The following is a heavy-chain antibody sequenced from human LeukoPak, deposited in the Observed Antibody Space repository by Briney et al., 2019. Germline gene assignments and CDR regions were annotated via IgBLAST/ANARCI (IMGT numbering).Heavy chain of an antibody. D-gene: IGHD2-2*01. CDR2: IIPIFGTA. V-gene: IGHV1-69*13. CDR1: GGTFSSYA. J-gene: IGHJ4*02. Sequence: ASVKVSCKASGGTFSSYAISWVRQAPGQGLEWMGGIIPIFGTANYAQKFQGRVTITADESTSTAYMELSSLRSEDTAVYYCARAYCSSTSCRRSFDYWAREPRSPSPQ. CDR3: ARAYCSSTSCRRSFDY.